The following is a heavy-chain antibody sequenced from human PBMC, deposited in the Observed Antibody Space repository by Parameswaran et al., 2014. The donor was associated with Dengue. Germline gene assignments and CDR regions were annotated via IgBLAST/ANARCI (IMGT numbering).Heavy chain of an antibody. V-gene: IGHV3-11*01. J-gene: IGHJ4*02. CDR2: ISSSGSTI. D-gene: IGHD3-22*01. Sequence: RWIRQPPGKGLEWVSYISSSGSTIYYADSVKGRFTISRDNAKNSLYLQMNSLRAEDTAVYYCARDWTRYYYDSSGRGWFDYWGQGTLVTVSS. CDR3: ARDWTRYYYDSSGRGWFDY.